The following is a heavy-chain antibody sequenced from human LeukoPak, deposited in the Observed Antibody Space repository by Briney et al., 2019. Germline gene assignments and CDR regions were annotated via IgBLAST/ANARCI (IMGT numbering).Heavy chain of an antibody. V-gene: IGHV4-4*02. CDR1: GVSISSNLW. J-gene: IGHJ2*01. CDR3: ARVYYSNSYDYWYFDL. CDR2: IHHSGSI. Sequence: SEALSLTCAVSGVSISSNLWWTWVRQPPGKGLEWIAEIHHSGSINYNPSLKSRVTISVDTSKNQFSLKLSSVTAADTAVYYCARVYYSNSYDYWYFDLWGRGTLVTVSS. D-gene: IGHD6-13*01.